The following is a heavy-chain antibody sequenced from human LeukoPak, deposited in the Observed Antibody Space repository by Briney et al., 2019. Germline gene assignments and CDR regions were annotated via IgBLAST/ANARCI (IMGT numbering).Heavy chain of an antibody. D-gene: IGHD2-15*01. Sequence: SETLSLTCTVSGGSINNYYWSWIRQPAGKGLEWIGRIYTRGSTNYNPSLKSRVIMSVDTSKNQFSLKPSSVTAADTAVYYCARGRYCSADICSGGDAFDIWGQGTMVSVSS. V-gene: IGHV4-4*07. CDR3: ARGRYCSADICSGGDAFDI. J-gene: IGHJ3*02. CDR1: GGSINNYY. CDR2: IYTRGST.